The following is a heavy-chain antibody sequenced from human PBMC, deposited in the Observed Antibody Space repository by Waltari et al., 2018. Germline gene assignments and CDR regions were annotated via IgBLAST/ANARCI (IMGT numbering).Heavy chain of an antibody. CDR2: MNPNSGNT. D-gene: IGHD4-4*01. J-gene: IGHJ4*02. V-gene: IGHV1-8*02. Sequence: QVQLVQSGAEVKKPGSSVKVSCKASGGTFSSYAISWVRQAPGQGLEWMGWMNPNSGNTGYAQKFQGRVTMTRNTSISTAYMELSSLRSEDTAVYYCATHGLQPPFDYWGQGTLVTVSS. CDR1: GGTFSSYA. CDR3: ATHGLQPPFDY.